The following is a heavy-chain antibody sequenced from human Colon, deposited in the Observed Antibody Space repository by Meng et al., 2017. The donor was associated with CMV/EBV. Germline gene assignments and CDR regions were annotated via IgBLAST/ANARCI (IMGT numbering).Heavy chain of an antibody. J-gene: IGHJ1*01. V-gene: IGHV3-11*01. CDR1: GFRFSDYF. Sequence: GESLKISCEGPGFRFSDYFMSWVRQAPGKGLEWVAYISSTSITTYYAESVKGRFTITRDNSRNTMYLQMDSMRAEDTAIYYYARHYYDKGGDQFLQHWGQGTLVTVSS. CDR2: ISSTSITT. CDR3: ARHYYDKGGDQFLQH. D-gene: IGHD3-22*01.